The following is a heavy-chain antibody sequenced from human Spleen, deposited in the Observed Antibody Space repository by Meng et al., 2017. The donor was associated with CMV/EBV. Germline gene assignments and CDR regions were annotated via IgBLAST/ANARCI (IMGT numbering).Heavy chain of an antibody. CDR2: IYPGDSDT. CDR3: ARYWGATTVTTDEWFPGWFDP. D-gene: IGHD4-11*01. V-gene: IGHV5-51*01. Sequence: GESLKISCKGSGYSFTTYWIGWVRQMPGKGLEWMGIIYPGDSDTRYSPPFQGQVTISADKSISTAYLQWSSLKASDTAMYYCARYWGATTVTTDEWFPGWFDPWGQGTLVTVSS. J-gene: IGHJ5*02. CDR1: GYSFTTYW.